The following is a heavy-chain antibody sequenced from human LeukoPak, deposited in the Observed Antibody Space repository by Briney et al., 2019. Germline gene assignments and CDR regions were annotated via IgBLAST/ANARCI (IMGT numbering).Heavy chain of an antibody. D-gene: IGHD5-12*01. CDR1: GYTFTGYY. V-gene: IGHV1-2*02. J-gene: IGHJ4*02. CDR3: ARDPSNSGYDYPFDY. Sequence: ASVKVSCTASGYTFTGYYMHWVRQAPGQGLEWMGCINPNSGGTNYAQKFQGRVTMTRDTSISTAYMELSRLRSDDTAVYYCARDPSNSGYDYPFDYWGQGTLVTVSS. CDR2: INPNSGGT.